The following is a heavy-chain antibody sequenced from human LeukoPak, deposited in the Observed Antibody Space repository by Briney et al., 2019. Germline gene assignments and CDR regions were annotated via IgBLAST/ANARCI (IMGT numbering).Heavy chain of an antibody. CDR3: ARGYTMAP. CDR2: FSYGGST. Sequence: SETLSLTCSVSGGSISSSSYYWGWIRQPPGKGLQWIGSFSYGGSTYYNPSLKSRVTISVDTSNNRFSLKLTSVTPADTAVYYCARGYTMAPWGQGTLVTVSS. V-gene: IGHV4-39*07. J-gene: IGHJ5*02. CDR1: GGSISSSSYY. D-gene: IGHD3-10*01.